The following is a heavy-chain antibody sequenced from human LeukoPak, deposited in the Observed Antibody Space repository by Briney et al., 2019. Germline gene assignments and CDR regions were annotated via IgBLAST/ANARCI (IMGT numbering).Heavy chain of an antibody. CDR1: GGTFSSYA. CDR3: ARAASSGWRGYYFDY. J-gene: IGHJ4*02. Sequence: SVKVSCKASGGTFSSYAISWVRQAPGQGLEWMGGIIPIFGTANYAQKFQGRVTITADESTSTAYMELSSLGSEVTVLYYCARAASSGWRGYYFDYWGQGTLVTVSS. CDR2: IIPIFGTA. V-gene: IGHV1-69*13. D-gene: IGHD6-19*01.